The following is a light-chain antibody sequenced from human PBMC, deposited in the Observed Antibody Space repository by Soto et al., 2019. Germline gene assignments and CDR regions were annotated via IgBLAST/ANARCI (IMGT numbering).Light chain of an antibody. Sequence: QSALTQPASVSGSPGQSITISCTGTSSDVGSYNLVSWYQQHPGKAPKLMIYEGSKRPSGVSNRFSGSKSGNTASLTIYGLQAEDEADYYCCSYEGSSWVFCGGTKVTVL. CDR2: EGS. CDR1: SSDVGSYNL. V-gene: IGLV2-23*01. J-gene: IGLJ3*02. CDR3: CSYEGSSWV.